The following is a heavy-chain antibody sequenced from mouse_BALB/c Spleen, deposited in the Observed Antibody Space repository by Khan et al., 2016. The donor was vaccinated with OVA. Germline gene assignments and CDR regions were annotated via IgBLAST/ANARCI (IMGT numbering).Heavy chain of an antibody. D-gene: IGHD2-3*01. V-gene: IGHV3-2*02. CDR3: ARDGSRYNYAMDY. J-gene: IGHJ4*01. CDR2: ISSSGST. Sequence: EVKLLESGPGQVKPSQSLSLTCTVTGYSITSDYAWNWIRQFPGNKLEWMGYISSSGSTNYNPALKSRISITRDTSKNQFFLQLNSVTTEDTATYYCARDGSRYNYAMDYWGQGTSVTVSS. CDR1: GYSITSDYA.